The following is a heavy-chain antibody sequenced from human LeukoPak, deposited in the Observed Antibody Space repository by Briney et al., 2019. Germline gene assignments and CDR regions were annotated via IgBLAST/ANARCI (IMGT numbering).Heavy chain of an antibody. Sequence: GASVKVSCKASGYTFTSYAMNWVRQAPGQGLEWMGWINTNTGNPTYAQGLTGRFVFSLDTSVSTAYLQISSLKAEDTAVYYCARGGSGWYADAFDIWGQGTMVTVSS. V-gene: IGHV7-4-1*02. CDR2: INTNTGNP. CDR3: ARGGSGWYADAFDI. J-gene: IGHJ3*02. D-gene: IGHD6-19*01. CDR1: GYTFTSYA.